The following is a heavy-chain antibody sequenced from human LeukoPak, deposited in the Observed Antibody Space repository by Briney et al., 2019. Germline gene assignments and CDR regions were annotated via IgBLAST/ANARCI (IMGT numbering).Heavy chain of an antibody. CDR1: GFTFDDYA. D-gene: IGHD3-10*02. Sequence: GGSLRLSCAASGFTFDDYAMHWVRQAPGMGLEWVSSISWNSGSIGYADSVKGRFTISRDNAKNSLYLQMNSLRAEDTAVYYCAELGITMIGGVWGKGTTVTISS. J-gene: IGHJ6*04. CDR3: AELGITMIGGV. CDR2: ISWNSGSI. V-gene: IGHV3-9*01.